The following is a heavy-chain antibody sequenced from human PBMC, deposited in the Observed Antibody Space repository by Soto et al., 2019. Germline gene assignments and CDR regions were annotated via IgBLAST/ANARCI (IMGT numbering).Heavy chain of an antibody. Sequence: GGSLRLSXAASGFTFSDHSMNWVRQAPGKGFEWVSSISTTGRYIYYSDSMAGRFTISRDNAKNSLYLQINSLRGDDTAIYYCAAGTDTAMEQGADYWGQGTLVTVSS. D-gene: IGHD5-18*01. CDR3: AAGTDTAMEQGADY. CDR2: ISTTGRYI. J-gene: IGHJ4*02. V-gene: IGHV3-21*01. CDR1: GFTFSDHS.